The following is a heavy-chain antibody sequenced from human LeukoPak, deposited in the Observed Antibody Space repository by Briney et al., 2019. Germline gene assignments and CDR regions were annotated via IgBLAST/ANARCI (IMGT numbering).Heavy chain of an antibody. D-gene: IGHD3-22*01. J-gene: IGHJ4*02. V-gene: IGHV3-21*01. CDR1: GFTFISYS. CDR3: AKDYYDSSGYFRVPHVFDY. CDR2: ISSSSSYI. Sequence: GGSLRLSCAASGFTFISYSMNWVRQAPGKGLEWVSSISSSSSYIYYTDSVKGRFTISRDNAKNSLYLQMNSLRAEDTAVYYCAKDYYDSSGYFRVPHVFDYWGQGTLVTVSS.